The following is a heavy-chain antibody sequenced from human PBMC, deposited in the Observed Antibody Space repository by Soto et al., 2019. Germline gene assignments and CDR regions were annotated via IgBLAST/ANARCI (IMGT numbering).Heavy chain of an antibody. D-gene: IGHD1-26*01. J-gene: IGHJ4*02. CDR3: GRGGFSGSYYAY. CDR1: GDTLGSYV. V-gene: IGHV1-69*13. CDR2: IIPIFVTA. Sequence: ASVKVSCKASGDTLGSYVISWVRQAPGQGLEWMGGIIPIFVTANYAQKFQGRVTITADESTSTVYMELSSLRSEDTAVYYCGRGGFSGSYYAYWGQGTLVTVSS.